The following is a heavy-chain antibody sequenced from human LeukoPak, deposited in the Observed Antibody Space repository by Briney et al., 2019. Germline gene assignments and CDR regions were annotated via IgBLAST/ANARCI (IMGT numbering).Heavy chain of an antibody. V-gene: IGHV4-31*03. CDR3: ARVRSYGSTLDY. CDR1: GGSISSGGYY. D-gene: IGHD5-18*01. CDR2: IYYGGST. Sequence: SETLSLTCTVSGGSISSGGYYWSWIRQHPGKGREWIGYIYYGGSTYYNPSLKSRVTILVDTSKNQFSLKLSSVTAAGTAVYYCARVRSYGSTLDYWGQGTLVTVSS. J-gene: IGHJ4*02.